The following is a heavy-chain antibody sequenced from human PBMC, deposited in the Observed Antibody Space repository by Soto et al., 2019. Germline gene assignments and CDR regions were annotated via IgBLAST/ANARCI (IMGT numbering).Heavy chain of an antibody. CDR3: ARHINNFRYYYAMDV. CDR1: GYTFTDYW. CDR2: IYPGDSDT. J-gene: IGHJ6*02. V-gene: IGHV5-51*01. Sequence: GESLKISCKGSGYTFTDYWIGWVRQLPGKGLEWMGIIYPGDSDTRYSPSFQGRVTITVDKSTSTAYLQWNTLKASDTAMYHCARHINNFRYYYAMDVWGQGTTGTV.